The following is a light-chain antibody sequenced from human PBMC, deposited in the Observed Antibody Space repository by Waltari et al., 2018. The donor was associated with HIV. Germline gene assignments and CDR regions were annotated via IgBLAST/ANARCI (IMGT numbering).Light chain of an antibody. CDR3: QQYGSSQWT. CDR1: QRVTSNY. CDR2: GAS. V-gene: IGKV3-20*01. Sequence: EIALTQVPGTLSVSPGERAALPRRASQRVTSNYLAGYQQKPGRAPRLLISGASHRASGSPDRFSGSAARTDFTLTVSRLEPEDFAVDYCQQYGSSQWTFGRGTKVEI. J-gene: IGKJ1*01.